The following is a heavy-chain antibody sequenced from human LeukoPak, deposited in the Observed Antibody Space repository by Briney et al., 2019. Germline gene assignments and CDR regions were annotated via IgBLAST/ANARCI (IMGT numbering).Heavy chain of an antibody. CDR3: TRGQGGYYFDF. D-gene: IGHD3-16*01. Sequence: PGGSLRLSCAASGFRFSDYGMHWIRQAPGKGLEWVAVISYDGTTKYFADSVRGRFTISRDNSRNTVNLQMNSLRAEDTALYFCTRGQGGYYFDFWGRGTRVIVSS. J-gene: IGHJ2*01. V-gene: IGHV3-30*12. CDR1: GFRFSDYG. CDR2: ISYDGTTK.